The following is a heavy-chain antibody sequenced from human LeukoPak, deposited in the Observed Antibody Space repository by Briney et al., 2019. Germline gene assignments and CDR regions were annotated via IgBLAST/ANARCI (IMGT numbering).Heavy chain of an antibody. CDR2: IYYSGST. CDR1: GGSISSYY. Sequence: SETLSLTCTVSGGSISSYYWSWIRQPPGKGLEWIGYIYYSGSTNYNPSLKSRVTISVDTSKNQFSLKLSSVTAADTAVYYCARDSAYYDILTGLDYYYGMDVWGQGTTVTVSS. V-gene: IGHV4-59*01. J-gene: IGHJ6*02. D-gene: IGHD3-9*01. CDR3: ARDSAYYDILTGLDYYYGMDV.